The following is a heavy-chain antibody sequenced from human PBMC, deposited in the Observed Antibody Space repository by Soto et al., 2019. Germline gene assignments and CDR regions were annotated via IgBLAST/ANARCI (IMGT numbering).Heavy chain of an antibody. Sequence: SVKVSCKASGGTFSSYAISWVRQAPGQGLEWMGGIIPIFGTANYAQKFQGRVTITADKSTSAAYMELSSLRSEDTAVYYCARLLAAAGTDFDYWGQGTLVTVSS. CDR1: GGTFSSYA. CDR3: ARLLAAAGTDFDY. J-gene: IGHJ4*02. D-gene: IGHD6-13*01. CDR2: IIPIFGTA. V-gene: IGHV1-69*06.